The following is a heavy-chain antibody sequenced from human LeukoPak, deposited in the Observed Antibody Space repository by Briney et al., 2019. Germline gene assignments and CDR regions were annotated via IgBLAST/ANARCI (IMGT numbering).Heavy chain of an antibody. CDR2: ISSDGSNK. CDR3: ANENYYDSSGYIDY. Sequence: GGSLRLSCAASGFTFSSYGMHWVRQAPGKGLEWVAVISSDGSNKYYADSVKGRFTISRDNSKSTLYLQMNSLRAEDTAVYYCANENYYDSSGYIDYWGQGTLVTVSS. J-gene: IGHJ4*02. V-gene: IGHV3-30*18. CDR1: GFTFSSYG. D-gene: IGHD3-22*01.